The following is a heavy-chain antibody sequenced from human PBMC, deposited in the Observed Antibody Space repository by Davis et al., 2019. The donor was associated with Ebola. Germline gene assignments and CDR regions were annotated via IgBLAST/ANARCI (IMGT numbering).Heavy chain of an antibody. CDR2: ISSSGKT. D-gene: IGHD1-26*01. V-gene: IGHV3-64D*08. CDR3: VKEGTTTIWVDSDN. Sequence: GESLKISCSASGFTFSAHTMHWVRQAPEKGLEYVSVISSSGKTYYADSVKGRFTISRDNSQNNVYLQMTSLRVEDAAVYYCVKEGTTTIWVDSDNWGQGTLVTVAS. J-gene: IGHJ4*02. CDR1: GFTFSAHT.